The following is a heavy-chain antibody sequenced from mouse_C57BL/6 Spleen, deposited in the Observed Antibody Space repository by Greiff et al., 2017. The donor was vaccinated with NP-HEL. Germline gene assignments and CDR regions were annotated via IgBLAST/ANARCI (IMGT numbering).Heavy chain of an antibody. J-gene: IGHJ1*03. V-gene: IGHV1-52*01. CDR1: GYTFTSYW. Sequence: VQLQQPGAELVRPGSSVKLSCKASGYTFTSYWMHWVKQRPIQGLEWIGNIDPSDSETHYNQKFKDKATLTVDKSSSTAYMQLSSLTSEDSAVYYCARKAGGPGYFDVWGTGTTVTVSS. CDR2: IDPSDSET. CDR3: ARKAGGPGYFDV.